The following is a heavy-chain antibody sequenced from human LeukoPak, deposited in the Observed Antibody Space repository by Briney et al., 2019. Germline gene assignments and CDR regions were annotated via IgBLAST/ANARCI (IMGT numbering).Heavy chain of an antibody. CDR3: ARATIFGGVYYFDY. J-gene: IGHJ4*02. D-gene: IGHD3-3*01. V-gene: IGHV4-34*01. Sequence: SETLSLTCAVYGGSFSGYYWSWIRQPPGKGLEWIGEINHSGSTNYNPSLKSRVTISVDTSKNQFSLRLSSVTAADTAVFSCARATIFGGVYYFDYWGQGTLVTVSS. CDR1: GGSFSGYY. CDR2: INHSGST.